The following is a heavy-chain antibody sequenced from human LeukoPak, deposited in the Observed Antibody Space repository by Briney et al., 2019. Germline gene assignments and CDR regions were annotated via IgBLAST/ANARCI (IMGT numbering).Heavy chain of an antibody. Sequence: GGALRLSCAASGFTFSAYRMSWVRQAPGKGLEWVADINQDGSETYHVASMKGRFTISRDNAKNSLYLQMNSLRAEDTAVYFCANVLRLWGRGPEHWGQGTLVTVSS. CDR2: INQDGSET. CDR3: ANVLRLWGRGPEH. V-gene: IGHV3-7*05. D-gene: IGHD3-16*01. J-gene: IGHJ4*02. CDR1: GFTFSAYR.